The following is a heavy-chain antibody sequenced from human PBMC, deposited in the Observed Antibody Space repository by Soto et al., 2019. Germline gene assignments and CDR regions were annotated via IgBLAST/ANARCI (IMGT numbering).Heavy chain of an antibody. D-gene: IGHD1-26*01. CDR3: AGYEYSGSYEPASPFDY. CDR1: GGTFSSYA. V-gene: IGHV1-69*01. Sequence: QVQLVQSGAEVKKPGSSVKVSCKASGGTFSSYAISWVRQAPGQGLEWMGGIIPIFGTANYAQKFQGRVTITADESTSTAYMELSSLRSEDTAVYYCAGYEYSGSYEPASPFDYWGQGTLVTVSS. J-gene: IGHJ4*02. CDR2: IIPIFGTA.